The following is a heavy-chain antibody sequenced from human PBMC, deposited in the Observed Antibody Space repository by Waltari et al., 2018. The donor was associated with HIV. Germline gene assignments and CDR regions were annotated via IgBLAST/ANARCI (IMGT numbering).Heavy chain of an antibody. CDR3: ARGSEYSGYADAFDI. V-gene: IGHV3-53*02. CDR1: EFTVSSDY. J-gene: IGHJ3*02. D-gene: IGHD5-12*01. CDR2: IYSGGST. Sequence: EVQLVETGGGLIQPGGSLRLSCAASEFTVSSDYMSWVRQAPGKGLEWVSVIYSGGSTYYADAVKGRFTISRDNFKNTLYLQMNSLRAEDTAIYYCARGSEYSGYADAFDIWGQGTMVTVSS.